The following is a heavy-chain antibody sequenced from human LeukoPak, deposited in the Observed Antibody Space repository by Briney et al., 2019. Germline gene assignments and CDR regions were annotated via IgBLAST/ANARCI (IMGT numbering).Heavy chain of an antibody. CDR1: GFTFSGNW. Sequence: GGSLRLSCAASGFTFSGNWMHWVRQAPGKGLEWVANIKQDGSEKYYVDSVKGRFTISRDNAKNSLYLQMNSLRAEDTAVYYCARDGGVNGYYYYYMDVWGKGTTVTVSS. D-gene: IGHD3-16*01. CDR3: ARDGGVNGYYYYYMDV. V-gene: IGHV3-7*01. CDR2: IKQDGSEK. J-gene: IGHJ6*03.